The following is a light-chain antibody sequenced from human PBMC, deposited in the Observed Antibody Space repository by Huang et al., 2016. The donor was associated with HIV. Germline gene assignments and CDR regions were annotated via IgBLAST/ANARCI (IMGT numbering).Light chain of an antibody. CDR3: LQYGSSPTWT. CDR2: DAS. Sequence: EIVLPQSPGTLSLSPGERATLSCRASKSVSSSYLAWYQQKPGQAPRLLLYDASNSATCIPDRFSGSGSGADFTLTISRLEPEDFAVYYCLQYGSSPTWTFGQGTKVEIK. J-gene: IGKJ1*01. V-gene: IGKV3-20*01. CDR1: KSVSSSY.